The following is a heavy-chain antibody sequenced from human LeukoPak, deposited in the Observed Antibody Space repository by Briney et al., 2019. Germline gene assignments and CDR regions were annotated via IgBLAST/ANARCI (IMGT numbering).Heavy chain of an antibody. D-gene: IGHD3-3*01. CDR2: INPNSGGT. CDR1: GYTFTDYY. Sequence: ASVKVSCKASGYTFTDYYMHWVRQAPGQGLEWMGWINPNSGGTNYAQKFQGRVTMTRDTSINTVYMDLNRLRFDDTAVYYCARDTKWRSRDYDFRSGGAWYFDYWGQGTLVTVSS. CDR3: ARDTKWRSRDYDFRSGGAWYFDY. V-gene: IGHV1-2*02. J-gene: IGHJ4*02.